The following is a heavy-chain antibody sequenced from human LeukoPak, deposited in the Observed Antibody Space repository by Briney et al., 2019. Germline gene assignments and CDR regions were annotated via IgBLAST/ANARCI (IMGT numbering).Heavy chain of an antibody. CDR3: ARKRSGWHNPHAQYYFDY. J-gene: IGHJ4*02. V-gene: IGHV4-34*01. CDR2: INHSGST. D-gene: IGHD6-19*01. CDR1: GGSFSGYY. Sequence: SETLSLTCAVYGGSFSGYYWSWIRQPPGKGLEWIGEINHSGSTNYNPSLKSRVTISVDTSKNQFSLKLSSVTAADTAVYYCARKRSGWHNPHAQYYFDYWGQGTLVTVSS.